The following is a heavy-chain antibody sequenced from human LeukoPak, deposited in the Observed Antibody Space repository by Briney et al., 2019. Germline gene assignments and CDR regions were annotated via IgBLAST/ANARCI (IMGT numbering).Heavy chain of an antibody. V-gene: IGHV1-8*03. CDR3: ARGGPVRAQRRPRGGYYFDY. CDR1: GYTFTSYD. Sequence: ASVKVSCKASGYTFTSYDINWVRQATGQGLEWMGWMNPNSGNTGYAQKFQGRVTITRNTSISTAYMELSSLRSEDTAVYYCARGGPVRAQRRPRGGYYFDYWGQGTLVTVSS. CDR2: MNPNSGNT. J-gene: IGHJ4*02. D-gene: IGHD3-16*01.